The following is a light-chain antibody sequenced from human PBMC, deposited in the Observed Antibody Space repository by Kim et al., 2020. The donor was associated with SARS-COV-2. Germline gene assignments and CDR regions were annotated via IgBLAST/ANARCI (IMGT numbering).Light chain of an antibody. Sequence: VPIACTGGGYNIGAGLAVQWYQQFPGTAPKLLIFDNNNRRSGVPDRLAGSKSGTSASLAITGLQAEDGADYYCQSYDSLSGDWVFGGGTQLTVL. V-gene: IGLV1-40*01. CDR3: QSYDSLSGDWV. J-gene: IGLJ3*02. CDR2: DNN. CDR1: GYNIGAGLA.